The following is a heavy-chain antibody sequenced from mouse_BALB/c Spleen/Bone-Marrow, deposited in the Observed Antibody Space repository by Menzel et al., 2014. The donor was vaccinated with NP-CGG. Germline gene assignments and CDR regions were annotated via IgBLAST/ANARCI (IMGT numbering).Heavy chain of an antibody. J-gene: IGHJ4*01. Sequence: QQPGAELMKPGASVKISCKATGYTFSSYWIEWVKQRPGHGLEWIGEILPGRGSTNYNEKFKGKATFTSDTSSNTAYMQLSSLTSEDSAVYYCARWDTTAMDYWGQGTTVTVSS. CDR2: ILPGRGST. CDR3: ARWDTTAMDY. D-gene: IGHD1-1*01. V-gene: IGHV1-9*01. CDR1: GYTFSSYW.